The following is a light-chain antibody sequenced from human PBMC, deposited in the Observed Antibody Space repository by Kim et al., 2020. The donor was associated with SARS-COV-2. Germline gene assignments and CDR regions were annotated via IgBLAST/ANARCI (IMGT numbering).Light chain of an antibody. V-gene: IGKV3-20*01. CDR3: QQYGSSRYT. Sequence: YQRQRANLSCRASQTVNSDYVAWYQQRPGQAPRLLIYGASIRATGIPERFSGGGSGTDFTLTISRLEPEDFAVFYCQQYGSSRYTFGQGTKLEI. CDR2: GAS. CDR1: QTVNSDY. J-gene: IGKJ2*01.